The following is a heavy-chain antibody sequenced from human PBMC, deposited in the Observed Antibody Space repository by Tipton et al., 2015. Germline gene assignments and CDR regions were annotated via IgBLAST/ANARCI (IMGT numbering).Heavy chain of an antibody. CDR1: GFSFSDYY. J-gene: IGHJ4*02. Sequence: SLRLSCAASGFSFSDYYMNWIRQAPGKGLEWLSYISRSGSIIYYADSVKGRFTISRDNAKHSLYLQMNSLRAEDTAVYYYARGIHDYSNSHHFDYGGQGALVTVSS. CDR2: ISRSGSII. CDR3: ARGIHDYSNSHHFDY. D-gene: IGHD4-11*01. V-gene: IGHV3-11*01.